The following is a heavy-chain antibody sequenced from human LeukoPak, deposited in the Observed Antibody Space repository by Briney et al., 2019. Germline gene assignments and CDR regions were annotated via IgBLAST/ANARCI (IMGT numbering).Heavy chain of an antibody. CDR2: INWNGGST. CDR3: ARDWFTRLGELSPDRAFDY. Sequence: GGSLRLSCAAAGFTFDDSFMGWVRQAPGEGLEWVSGINWNGGSTGYADSVKRRFTIPRDNDKNSLYLQMSSLRAEDTALYYCARDWFTRLGELSPDRAFDYWGQGTLVTVSS. D-gene: IGHD3-16*02. CDR1: GFTFDDSF. V-gene: IGHV3-20*04. J-gene: IGHJ4*02.